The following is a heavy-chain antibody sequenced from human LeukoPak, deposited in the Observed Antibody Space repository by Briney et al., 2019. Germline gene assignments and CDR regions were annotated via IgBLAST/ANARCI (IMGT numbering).Heavy chain of an antibody. V-gene: IGHV4-34*01. J-gene: IGHJ4*02. Sequence: SETLSLTCAVYGGSFSGYYWSWIRQPPGKGLEWIGEIYHSGSTNYNPSLKSRVTISVDKSKNQFSLKLSSVTAADTAVYYCAREILGSGYYFDYWGQGTLVTVSS. CDR2: IYHSGST. D-gene: IGHD3-10*01. CDR1: GGSFSGYY. CDR3: AREILGSGYYFDY.